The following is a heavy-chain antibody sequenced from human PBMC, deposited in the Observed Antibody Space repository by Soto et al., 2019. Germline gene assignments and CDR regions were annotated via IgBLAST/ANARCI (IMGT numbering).Heavy chain of an antibody. J-gene: IGHJ4*02. CDR3: ARDRGVRGVRSLPIDY. CDR2: ISAYSGNT. CDR1: GYTFTSYG. V-gene: IGHV1-18*04. Sequence: ASVKVSCKASGYTFTSYGISWVRQAPGQGLGWMGWISAYSGNTNYAQKLQGRVTMTTDTSTSTAYMELRSLRSDDTAVYYCARDRGVRGVRSLPIDYWGQGTLVTVSS. D-gene: IGHD3-10*01.